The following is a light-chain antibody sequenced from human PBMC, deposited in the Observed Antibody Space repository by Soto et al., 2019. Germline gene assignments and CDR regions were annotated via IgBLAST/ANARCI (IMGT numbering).Light chain of an antibody. CDR1: RSNIGSNT. Sequence: QSVLTQPPSASGTPGQRVTISCSGSRSNIGSNTVNWYQQLPGTAPKLLIYSNNQWPSGVPDRFSGSKSGTSASLAISGLQSEDEAEYYCAVWDDSLNGWVFGGGTKVTVL. V-gene: IGLV1-44*01. CDR3: AVWDDSLNGWV. CDR2: SNN. J-gene: IGLJ3*02.